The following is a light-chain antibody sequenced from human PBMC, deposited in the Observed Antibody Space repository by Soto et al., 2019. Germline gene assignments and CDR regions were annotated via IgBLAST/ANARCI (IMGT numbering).Light chain of an antibody. CDR2: AAS. Sequence: DIQMTQSPSSLSASVEDRVIITCRSSQSISNHLNWYQQKPGKAPKLLIFAASSLQSGVPSRFSGSRSGPDFTLTISSLQPEDFATYYCQQSYSSPPTFGQGTPVDIK. V-gene: IGKV1-39*01. CDR1: QSISNH. CDR3: QQSYSSPPT. J-gene: IGKJ1*01.